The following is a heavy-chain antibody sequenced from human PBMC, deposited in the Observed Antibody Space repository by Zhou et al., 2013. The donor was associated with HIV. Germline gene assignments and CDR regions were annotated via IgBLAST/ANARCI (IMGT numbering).Heavy chain of an antibody. Sequence: QVQLVQSGAEVKKPGASVNVSCKASGYTFTDYYLHWVRQAPGQGLQWMGWINPASGDTNYAQTFKGWITMTRDTSINTAYMVLTSLKSNDTALYYCARDWQFHVIFDDYYIDVWGEGTTVIVSS. D-gene: IGHD3-3*02. J-gene: IGHJ6*03. V-gene: IGHV1-2*04. CDR2: INPASGDT. CDR1: GYTFTDYY. CDR3: ARDWQFHVIFDDYYIDV.